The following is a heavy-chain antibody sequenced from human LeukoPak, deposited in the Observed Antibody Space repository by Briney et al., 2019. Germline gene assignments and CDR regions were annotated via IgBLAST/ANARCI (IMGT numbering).Heavy chain of an antibody. CDR3: ARAVTGKYYFDY. CDR1: GGSISSGGYS. J-gene: IGHJ4*02. CDR2: IYHSGST. D-gene: IGHD4-4*01. Sequence: SETLSLTCAVSGGSISSGGYSWSWIRQPPGKGLEWIGYIYHSGSTYYNPPLKSRVTISVDRSKNQFSLKLSSVTAADTAVYYCARAVTGKYYFDYWGQGTLVTVSS. V-gene: IGHV4-30-2*01.